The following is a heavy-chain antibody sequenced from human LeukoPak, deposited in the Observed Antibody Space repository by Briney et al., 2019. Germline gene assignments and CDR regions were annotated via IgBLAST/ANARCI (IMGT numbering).Heavy chain of an antibody. CDR2: ISGSGGST. CDR1: EFTFSIYA. J-gene: IGHJ1*01. Sequence: GGSLRLSCAASEFTFSIYAMSWVRQAPGKGLEWVSAISGSGGSTYYADSVKGRFTISRDNPKNTLYLQMNSLRAEDTAVYYCAKDANYRAEYFQHWGQGTLVTVSS. D-gene: IGHD1-7*01. CDR3: AKDANYRAEYFQH. V-gene: IGHV3-23*01.